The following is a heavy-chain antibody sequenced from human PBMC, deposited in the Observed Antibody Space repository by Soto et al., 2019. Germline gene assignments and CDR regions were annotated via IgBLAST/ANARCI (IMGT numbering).Heavy chain of an antibody. CDR1: GGTFSSYA. Sequence: QVQLVQSGAEVKKPGSSVKVSCKASGGTFSSYAISWVRQAPGQGLEWMGGIIPIFGTANYAQKFQGRVTIPATEPPGPAYRRLGGLSPKATAVYSCARFGAEVIITTNSTDYSYSGMAVGAKGTTFTAS. J-gene: IGHJ6*04. V-gene: IGHV1-69*01. CDR3: ARFGAEVIITTNSTDYSYSGMAV. D-gene: IGHD3-10*01. CDR2: IIPIFGTA.